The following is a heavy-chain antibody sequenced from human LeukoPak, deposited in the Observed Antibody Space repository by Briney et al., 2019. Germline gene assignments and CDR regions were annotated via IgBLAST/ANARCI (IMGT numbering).Heavy chain of an antibody. CDR3: AELGITMIGGV. V-gene: IGHV3-48*03. D-gene: IGHD3-10*02. CDR2: ISSSGSTI. Sequence: GGSLRLSCEGSGFSLSGYVMSWVRQAPGKGLEGVSYISSSGSTIYYADSVKGRFTISRDNAKNSLYLQMNSLSAEDTAVYYCAELGITMIGGVWGKGTTVTISS. CDR1: GFSLSGYV. J-gene: IGHJ6*04.